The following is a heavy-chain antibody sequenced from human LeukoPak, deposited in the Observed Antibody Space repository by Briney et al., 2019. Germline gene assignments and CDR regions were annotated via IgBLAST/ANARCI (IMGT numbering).Heavy chain of an antibody. CDR3: AREGGGYNPLSFDY. D-gene: IGHD5-24*01. CDR1: GGSISSYY. V-gene: IGHV4-59*12. Sequence: SETLSLTCTVSGGSISSYYWSWIRQPPGKGLEWIGYIYYSGSTNYNPSLKSRVTISVDTSKNQFSLKLSSVTAADTAVYYCAREGGGYNPLSFDYWGQGTLVTVSS. J-gene: IGHJ4*02. CDR2: IYYSGST.